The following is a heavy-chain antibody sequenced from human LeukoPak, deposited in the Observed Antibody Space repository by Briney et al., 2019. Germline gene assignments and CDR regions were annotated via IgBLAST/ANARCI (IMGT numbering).Heavy chain of an antibody. D-gene: IGHD6-13*01. CDR1: GFTFSSYA. Sequence: GGSLRLSCAASGFTFSSYAMSWVRQAPGKGLELVSAISGSGGSTYYADSVKGRFTISRDNSKNTLYLQMNSLRAEDTAVYYCAKDRGSWYVGYYFDYWGQGTLVTVSS. CDR2: ISGSGGST. J-gene: IGHJ4*02. CDR3: AKDRGSWYVGYYFDY. V-gene: IGHV3-23*01.